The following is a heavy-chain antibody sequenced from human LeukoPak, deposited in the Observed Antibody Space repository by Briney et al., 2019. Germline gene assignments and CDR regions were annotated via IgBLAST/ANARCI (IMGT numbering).Heavy chain of an antibody. CDR3: ARAVGSSWPQTPLEN. CDR2: INSDGSST. J-gene: IGHJ4*02. Sequence: GGSLRLSCAASGFTFSSYWVHWVRQAPGKGLVWVSPINSDGSSTSYADSVKGRFTISRDNAKNSLYLQMNSLRAEDTAVYYCARAVGSSWPQTPLENWGQGTLVTVSS. V-gene: IGHV3-74*01. D-gene: IGHD6-13*01. CDR1: GFTFSSYW.